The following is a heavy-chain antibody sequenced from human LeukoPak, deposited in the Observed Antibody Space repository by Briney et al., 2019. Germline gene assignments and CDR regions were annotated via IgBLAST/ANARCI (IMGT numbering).Heavy chain of an antibody. CDR3: ARHDGSAYNLDY. CDR1: GGSLGDYY. CDR2: INQSGSI. Sequence: SETLSLTCAVSGGSLGDYYWSWVRQAPGEGLEWIGEINQSGSINYSPSLKSRLTLSIDPSKNQFSLNLTSVTAADTAVYYCARHDGSAYNLDYWGQGTLVTVSS. D-gene: IGHD3-22*01. J-gene: IGHJ4*02. V-gene: IGHV4-34*01.